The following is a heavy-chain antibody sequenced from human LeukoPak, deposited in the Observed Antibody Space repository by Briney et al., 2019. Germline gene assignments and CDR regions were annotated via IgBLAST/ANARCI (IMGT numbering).Heavy chain of an antibody. CDR2: TYYSGST. Sequence: PSETLSLTCTVSGGSTNSYFWTWIRQPPGKGLEWMGYTYYSGSTKYNPSLKSRVTISLDTSKNQFSLNLSSVTAADTAVYYCARDIRGYNYGWFDYWGQGTLVTVSS. CDR1: GGSTNSYF. J-gene: IGHJ4*02. D-gene: IGHD5-18*01. V-gene: IGHV4-59*01. CDR3: ARDIRGYNYGWFDY.